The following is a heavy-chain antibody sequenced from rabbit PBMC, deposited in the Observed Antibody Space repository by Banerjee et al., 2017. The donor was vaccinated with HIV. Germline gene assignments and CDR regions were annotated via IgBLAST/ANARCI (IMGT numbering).Heavy chain of an antibody. J-gene: IGHJ4*01. V-gene: IGHV1S40*01. CDR2: IYTSSGST. CDR1: GFDFSSSYY. Sequence: QSLEESGGDLVKPEGSLTLTCTASGFDFSSSYYMCWVRQAPGKGLELIACIYTSSGSTHYASRANGRFTISLDNAQNTVFLQMTSLTAADTATYFCARGGGVAGDGYALWGPGTLVTVS. CDR3: ARGGGVAGDGYAL. D-gene: IGHD6-1*01.